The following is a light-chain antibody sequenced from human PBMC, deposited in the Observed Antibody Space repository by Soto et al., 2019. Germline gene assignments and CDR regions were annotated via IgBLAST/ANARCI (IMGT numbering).Light chain of an antibody. CDR1: SSNIGAGYD. V-gene: IGLV1-40*01. CDR2: GIF. CDR3: PSYDNSLSGSEV. Sequence: QSVLTQPPSVSGAPGQRVTISCTGSSSNIGAGYDVHWYQQLPGAAPTLLIFGIFNRPSGVSERFSGSRSGASASLAIAGLQAEDEADYYCPSYDNSLSGSEVFGTGTKVTVL. J-gene: IGLJ1*01.